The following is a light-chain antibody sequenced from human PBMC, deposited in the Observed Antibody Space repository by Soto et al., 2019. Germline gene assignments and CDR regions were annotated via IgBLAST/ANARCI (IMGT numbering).Light chain of an antibody. V-gene: IGLV1-40*01. CDR1: SSNIGAGYD. J-gene: IGLJ1*01. CDR2: GNS. Sequence: QSVLTQPPSVSGAPGQRVTISCTGSSSNIGAGYDVHWYQQLPGTAPKLLIYGNSNRPSGVPDRFSGSKSGTSASLAITGLRAEDEADYYCSSHGGTSPYVFGTGTKVTVL. CDR3: SSHGGTSPYV.